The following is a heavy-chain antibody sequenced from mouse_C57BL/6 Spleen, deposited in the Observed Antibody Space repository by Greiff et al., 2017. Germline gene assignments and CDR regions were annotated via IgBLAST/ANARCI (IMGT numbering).Heavy chain of an antibody. Sequence: EVQLQESGPGLVKPSQSLSLTCSVTGYSITSGYYWNWIRQFPGNKLEWMGYISYDGSNNYNPSLKNRISITRDTSKNQFFLKLNSVTTEDTATYYCARGGLLLLSYAMDYWGQGTSVTVSS. CDR1: GYSITSGYY. CDR2: ISYDGSN. J-gene: IGHJ4*01. D-gene: IGHD2-3*01. V-gene: IGHV3-6*01. CDR3: ARGGLLLLSYAMDY.